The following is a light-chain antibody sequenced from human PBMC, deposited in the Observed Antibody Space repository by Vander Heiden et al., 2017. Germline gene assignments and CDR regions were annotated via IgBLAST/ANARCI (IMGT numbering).Light chain of an antibody. V-gene: IGKV1-6*01. CDR1: QGISND. Sequence: AIQMTQSPSSLSSSVGDRVTITCRASQGISNDLGWYQRKPGQAPKLLIYAATSLQSVVPSRCGGSGSRTDSPIISSRLQHEDSVTYCRLQDYNYPRTFGGGTQVEIK. CDR2: AAT. J-gene: IGKJ4*01. CDR3: LQDYNYPRT.